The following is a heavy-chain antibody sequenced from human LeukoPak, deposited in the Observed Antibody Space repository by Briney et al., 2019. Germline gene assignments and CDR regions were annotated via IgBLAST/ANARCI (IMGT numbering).Heavy chain of an antibody. CDR1: GFTFGNYA. J-gene: IGHJ4*02. CDR2: ISGTGGST. CDR3: ATRPTVGGTTPTFDH. D-gene: IGHD1-26*01. Sequence: GGSLRLSYAASGFTFGNYAMNWVRQAPGRGLEWVSAISGTGGSTYYADSVKGRFTISRDNAKNALYLQMNTLRAEDTAIYSCATRPTVGGTTPTFDHWGQGTPVTVSS. V-gene: IGHV3-23*01.